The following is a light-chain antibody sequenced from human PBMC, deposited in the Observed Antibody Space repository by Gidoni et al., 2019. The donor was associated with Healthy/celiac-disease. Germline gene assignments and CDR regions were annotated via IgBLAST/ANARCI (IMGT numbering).Light chain of an antibody. CDR3: SSDAGSNNLV. Sequence: ASGSPGQSVTISCTGTSSDVGGYNYVAWYQQHPVKAPKLMIYEVSKRPSGVPDRLAGSKSGNTASLTGSGLQAEDEADYYCSSDAGSNNLVFGGGTKLTVL. CDR1: SSDVGGYNY. CDR2: EVS. V-gene: IGLV2-8*01. J-gene: IGLJ2*01.